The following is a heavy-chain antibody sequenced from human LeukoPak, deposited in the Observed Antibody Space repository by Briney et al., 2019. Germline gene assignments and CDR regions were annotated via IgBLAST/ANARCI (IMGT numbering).Heavy chain of an antibody. D-gene: IGHD4-17*01. CDR2: IYYSGST. V-gene: IGHV4-59*12. J-gene: IGHJ4*02. CDR1: GGSISSYY. CDR3: ARDSVTGMRSNDY. Sequence: SETLSLTCTVSGGSISSYYWSWIRQPPGKGLEWIGYIYYSGSTNYNPSLKSRVTISVDTSKNQFSLKLSSVTAADTAVYYCARDSVTGMRSNDYWGQGTLVTVSS.